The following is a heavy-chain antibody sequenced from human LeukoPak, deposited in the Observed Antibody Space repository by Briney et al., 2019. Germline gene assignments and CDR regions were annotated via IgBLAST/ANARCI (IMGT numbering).Heavy chain of an antibody. D-gene: IGHD6-13*01. V-gene: IGHV1-24*01. CDR1: VYTLTELS. CDR2: FDPKGGEA. J-gene: IGHJ4*02. CDR3: ATSFVPLQSTAAVTRGYYFDY. Sequence: ASVKVSCKVSVYTLTELSMHWVRQAPGKGLEWMGGFDPKGGEAIYAQKFQGRVTMTDVTSTDTAYMELSSLRSEDTAVYYCATSFVPLQSTAAVTRGYYFDYWGQGTLVTVSS.